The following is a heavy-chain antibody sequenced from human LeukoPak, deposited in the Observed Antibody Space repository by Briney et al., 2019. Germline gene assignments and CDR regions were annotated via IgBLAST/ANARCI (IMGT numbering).Heavy chain of an antibody. D-gene: IGHD6-19*01. V-gene: IGHV3-21*01. J-gene: IGHJ4*02. CDR1: GFTFSSYA. CDR3: ARDDDIAVAGIDFDY. CDR2: ISSSSSYI. Sequence: GGSLRLSCAASGFTFSSYAMSWVRQAPGKGLEWVSSISSSSSYIYYADSVKGRFTISRDNAKNSLYLQMNSLRAEDTAVYYCARDDDIAVAGIDFDYWGQGTLVTVSS.